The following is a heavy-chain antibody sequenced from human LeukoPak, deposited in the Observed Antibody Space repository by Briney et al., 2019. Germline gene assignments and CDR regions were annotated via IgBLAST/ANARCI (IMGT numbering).Heavy chain of an antibody. V-gene: IGHV1-18*01. CDR1: GYTFTNYG. CDR2: ISVYNGNT. D-gene: IGHD1-26*01. CDR3: ARNLYSGSSLDAFDI. Sequence: GASVKVSRKASGYTFTNYGISWVRQAPGQGLEWMGWISVYNGNTNYAQKFQGRVTMTTDTSTSTAYMELSSLRSEDTAVYYCARNLYSGSSLDAFDIWGQGTMVTVSS. J-gene: IGHJ3*02.